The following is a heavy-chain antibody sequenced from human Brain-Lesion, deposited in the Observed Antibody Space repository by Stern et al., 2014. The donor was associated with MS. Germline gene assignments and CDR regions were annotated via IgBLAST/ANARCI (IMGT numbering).Heavy chain of an antibody. CDR3: ATLSPGAGGNYYRHFDY. Sequence: VQLLESGAEVKKPGASVKVSCKVSGYTLTELSMHWVRQAPRKGLEWMGGFDPEDGETIYAQKFQGRVPMTEDTSTDTAYIELSSLRSEDTAVYYCATLSPGAGGNYYRHFDYWGQGTLVTVSS. D-gene: IGHD1-26*01. CDR1: GYTLTELS. V-gene: IGHV1-24*01. J-gene: IGHJ4*02. CDR2: FDPEDGET.